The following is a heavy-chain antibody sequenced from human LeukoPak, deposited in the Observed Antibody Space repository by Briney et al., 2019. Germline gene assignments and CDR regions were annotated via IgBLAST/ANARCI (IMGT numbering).Heavy chain of an antibody. V-gene: IGHV3-30*18. CDR3: AKDLGGGGYSGYDPDDY. Sequence: GRSLRLSCAASGFTFSSYGMHWGRQAPGKGLEWVAVISYDGSNKYYAASVKGRFTISRDNSKNTLYLQMNSLRAEDTAVYYCAKDLGGGGYSGYDPDDYWGQGTLVTVSS. D-gene: IGHD5-12*01. J-gene: IGHJ4*02. CDR1: GFTFSSYG. CDR2: ISYDGSNK.